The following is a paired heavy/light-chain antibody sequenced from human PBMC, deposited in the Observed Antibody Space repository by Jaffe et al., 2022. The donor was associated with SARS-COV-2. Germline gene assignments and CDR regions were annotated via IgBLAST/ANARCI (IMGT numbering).Heavy chain of an antibody. CDR1: GFTFSSFA. V-gene: IGHV3-23*01. Sequence: EVHLLESGGDLVQPGGSLRLSCVASGFTFSSFAMNWVRQAPGKGLEWVSVISGSGDVTYYADSVKGRFTISRDNSKNTLYLQMNSLRAEDTAVYYCAKKEVGSRPFDYWGQGTLVTVSS. D-gene: IGHD6-13*01. CDR3: AKKEVGSRPFDY. J-gene: IGHJ4*02. CDR2: ISGSGDVT.
Light chain of an antibody. CDR3: QQYNNWPPGT. CDR2: GAS. Sequence: EIVMTQSPATLSVSPGERATLSCRASQSVSSNLAWYQQKPGQAPRLLIYGASTRATDIPARFSGSGSGTEFTLTISSLQSGDFAVYYCQQYNNWPPGTFGQGTKVEIK. J-gene: IGKJ1*01. CDR1: QSVSSN. V-gene: IGKV3-15*01.